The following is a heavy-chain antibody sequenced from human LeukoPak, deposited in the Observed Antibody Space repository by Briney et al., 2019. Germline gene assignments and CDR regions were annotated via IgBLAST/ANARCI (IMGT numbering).Heavy chain of an antibody. CDR1: GGSFSGYY. CDR2: INHSGST. Sequence: SETLSLTCAVYGGSFSGYYWSWIRQPPGKGLEWIGEINHSGSTNYNPSLKSRVTISVDTSKNQFSLKLSSVTAADTAVYYCASKVGAARRARVDYWGQGTLVTVSS. D-gene: IGHD6-6*01. V-gene: IGHV4-34*01. CDR3: ASKVGAARRARVDY. J-gene: IGHJ4*02.